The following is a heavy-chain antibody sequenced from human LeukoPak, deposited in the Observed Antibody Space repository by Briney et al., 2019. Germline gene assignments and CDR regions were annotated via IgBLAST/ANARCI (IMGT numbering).Heavy chain of an antibody. CDR3: ARLILGALGYCSGGSCFDAFDI. J-gene: IGHJ3*02. D-gene: IGHD2-15*01. V-gene: IGHV3-48*01. Sequence: GGSLRLSCAASGFTFSTYSMNWVRQAPGKGLKWVSYISSSSTTIYYADSVKGRFTISRDNAKNSLYLQMNSLRAEDTAVYYCARLILGALGYCSGGSCFDAFDIWGQGTMVTVPS. CDR2: ISSSSTTI. CDR1: GFTFSTYS.